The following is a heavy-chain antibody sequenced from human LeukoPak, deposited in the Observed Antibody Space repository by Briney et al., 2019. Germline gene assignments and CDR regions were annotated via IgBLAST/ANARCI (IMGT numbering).Heavy chain of an antibody. CDR1: GFTFSSYS. D-gene: IGHD4-23*01. V-gene: IGHV3-48*01. CDR2: ISSSSSSI. CDR3: ARYYGGNSACDY. J-gene: IGHJ4*02. Sequence: GGSLRLSCAASGFTFSSYSMNWVRQAPGKGLEWVSFISSSSSSIYYADSVKGRFTISRDNAKNSLYLEMNSLRAEDTAVYYCARYYGGNSACDYWGQGTLVAVSS.